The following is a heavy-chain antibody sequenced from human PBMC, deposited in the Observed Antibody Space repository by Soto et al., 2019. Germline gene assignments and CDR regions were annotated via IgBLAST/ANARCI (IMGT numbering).Heavy chain of an antibody. CDR3: ARAGGLGFGEFFDY. CDR2: ISSSSSTI. Sequence: PGGSLRLSCAASGFTFSSYSMNWVRQAPGKGLEWVSYISSSSSTIYYADSVKGRFTISRDNAKNSLYPQMNSLRAEDTAVYYCARAGGLGFGEFFDYWGQGTLVTVSS. J-gene: IGHJ4*02. D-gene: IGHD3-10*01. V-gene: IGHV3-48*01. CDR1: GFTFSSYS.